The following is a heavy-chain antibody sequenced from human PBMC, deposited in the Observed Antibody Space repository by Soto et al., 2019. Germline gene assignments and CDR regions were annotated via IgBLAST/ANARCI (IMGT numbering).Heavy chain of an antibody. D-gene: IGHD3-16*02. J-gene: IGHJ3*01. CDR3: DHVTITYGGVVGDEAFDV. CDR2: IYWDDDT. V-gene: IGHV2-5*02. CDR1: GFSLATKGLG. Sequence: QITLKESGPTEVKPTETLALTCTFTGFSLATKGLGVGWVRQPPGGALKWIAVIYWDDDTPYSPSLETRLTITKDTPKNQVALTMTDVDFVDTTTFYCDHVTITYGGVVGDEAFDVWGEGAVVTVSS.